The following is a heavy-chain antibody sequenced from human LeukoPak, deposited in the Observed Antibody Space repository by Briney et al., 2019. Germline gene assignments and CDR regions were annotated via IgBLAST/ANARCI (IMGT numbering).Heavy chain of an antibody. CDR2: VNHSGYT. Sequence: SETLTLTCGVSGTSFTSYYWSWIRQTPGKGQEWIGEVNHSGYTNKNPSLKGRVTISVDTSKNPFSLMMTSVTAADTAVYFCATMTTGHDYWGQGTLVTVSS. CDR3: ATMTTGHDY. V-gene: IGHV4-34*01. J-gene: IGHJ4*02. D-gene: IGHD4-17*01. CDR1: GTSFTSYY.